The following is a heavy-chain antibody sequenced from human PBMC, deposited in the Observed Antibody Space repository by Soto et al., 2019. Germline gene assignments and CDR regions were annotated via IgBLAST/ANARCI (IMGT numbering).Heavy chain of an antibody. J-gene: IGHJ6*02. V-gene: IGHV4-59*01. CDR1: GGSISSYY. CDR2: IYYSGST. D-gene: IGHD2-15*01. CDR3: ARAPLDGVRYCSGGSCQAGLFYYYYGMDV. Sequence: QVQLQESGPGLVKPSETLSLTCTVSGGSISSYYWSWIRQPPGKGLEWIGYIYYSGSTNYNPSLKSRVTISVDTSKNQFSLKLSSVTAADTAVYYCARAPLDGVRYCSGGSCQAGLFYYYYGMDVWGQGTTVTVSS.